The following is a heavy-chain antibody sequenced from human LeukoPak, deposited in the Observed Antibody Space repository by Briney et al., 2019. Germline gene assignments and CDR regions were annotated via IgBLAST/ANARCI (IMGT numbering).Heavy chain of an antibody. V-gene: IGHV4-59*01. Sequence: SETLSLTCTVSGDSLNTYYWTWIRQPPGKKLEWIGFVASSGTSNYNPSLKSRVSISIDTSKNQFSLALTSVTPADTAVYYCARVVRGVVTSNWFDPWGQGTLVSVSS. CDR3: ARVVRGVVTSNWFDP. CDR1: GDSLNTYY. CDR2: VASSGTS. J-gene: IGHJ5*02. D-gene: IGHD2-21*02.